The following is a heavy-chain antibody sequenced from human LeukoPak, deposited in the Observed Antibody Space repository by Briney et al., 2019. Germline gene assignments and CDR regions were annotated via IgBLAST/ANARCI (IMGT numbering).Heavy chain of an antibody. D-gene: IGHD1-26*01. CDR3: ARIVVGGLDY. J-gene: IGHJ4*02. CDR2: IYHSGST. CDR1: GYSISSGYY. V-gene: IGHV4-38-2*02. Sequence: PSETLSLTCTVSGYSISSGYYWGWIRQPPGKGLEWIGSIYHSGSTYYNPSLKSRVTISVDTSKNQFSLKLSSVTAADTAVYYCARIVVGGLDYWGQGTLVTVSS.